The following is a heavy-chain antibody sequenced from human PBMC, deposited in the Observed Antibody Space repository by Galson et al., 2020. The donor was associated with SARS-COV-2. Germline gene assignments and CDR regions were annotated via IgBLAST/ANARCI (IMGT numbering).Heavy chain of an antibody. Sequence: PGGSLRLSCAASGFTFDDYAMHWVRQAPGKGLEWVSGISWNSGSIGYADSVKGRFTISRDNAKNSLYLQMNSLRAEDTALYYCAKVAGGYSAGYWGQGTLVTVSS. J-gene: IGHJ4*02. D-gene: IGHD3-10*01. CDR2: ISWNSGSI. CDR1: GFTFDDYA. V-gene: IGHV3-9*01. CDR3: AKVAGGYSAGY.